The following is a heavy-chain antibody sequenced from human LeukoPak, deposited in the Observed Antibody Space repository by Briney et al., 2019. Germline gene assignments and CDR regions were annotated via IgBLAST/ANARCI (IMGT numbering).Heavy chain of an antibody. Sequence: SVKVSCKASGGTFSSYAISWVRQAPGEGLEWMGGTIRIFGTANYAQKFQGRVTITADESTSTAYMELSSLRSEDTAVYYCARGDYDYVWGSYRFHDAFDIWGQGTMVTVSS. D-gene: IGHD3-16*02. J-gene: IGHJ3*02. CDR1: GGTFSSYA. V-gene: IGHV1-69*01. CDR3: ARGDYDYVWGSYRFHDAFDI. CDR2: TIRIFGTA.